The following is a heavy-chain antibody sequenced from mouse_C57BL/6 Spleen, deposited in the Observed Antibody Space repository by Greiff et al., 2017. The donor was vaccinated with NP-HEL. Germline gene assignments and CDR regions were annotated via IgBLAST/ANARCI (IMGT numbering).Heavy chain of an antibody. V-gene: IGHV1-69*01. J-gene: IGHJ4*01. CDR2: IDPSDSYT. CDR3: ARSLPAMDY. Sequence: QVHVKQPGAELVMPGASVKLSCKASGYTFTSYWMHWVKQRPGQGLEWIGEIDPSDSYTNYNQKFKGKSTLTVDKSSSTAYMQLSSLTSEDSAVYYCARSLPAMDYWGQGTSVTVSS. CDR1: GYTFTSYW.